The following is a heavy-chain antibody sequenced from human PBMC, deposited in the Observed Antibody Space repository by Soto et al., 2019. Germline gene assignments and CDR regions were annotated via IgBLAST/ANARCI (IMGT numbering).Heavy chain of an antibody. CDR1: GFTLSDHY. D-gene: IGHD3-22*01. CDR2: SRDKPRGYST. J-gene: IGHJ4*02. V-gene: IGHV3-72*01. CDR3: VRATYFSDSSGYTRCLDY. Sequence: EVQLVESGGGLVQPGGSLRLSCAGSGFTLSDHYIDWVSQAPGKGLEWVGSSRDKPRGYSTAYAASVKGRFTTSRDESKNSAYLQMNSLKTEDTAVYYCVRATYFSDSSGYTRCLDYWGQGTLVTVSS.